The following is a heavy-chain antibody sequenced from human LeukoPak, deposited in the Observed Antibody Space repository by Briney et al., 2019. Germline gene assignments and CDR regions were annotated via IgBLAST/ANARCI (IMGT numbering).Heavy chain of an antibody. CDR1: GGTFSSYA. Sequence: SVKVSCKASGGTFSSYAISWVRQAPGQGLEWMGRIIPILGIANYAQKFQGRVTITADKSTSTAYMELSSLRSEDTAVYYCATYFTCGGDCSAAFDIWGQGTMVTVSS. D-gene: IGHD2-21*02. CDR3: ATYFTCGGDCSAAFDI. V-gene: IGHV1-69*04. CDR2: IIPILGIA. J-gene: IGHJ3*02.